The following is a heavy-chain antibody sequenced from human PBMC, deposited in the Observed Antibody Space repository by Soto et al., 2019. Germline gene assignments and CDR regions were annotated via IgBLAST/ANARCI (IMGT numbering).Heavy chain of an antibody. CDR2: ISYDGSNK. CDR1: GFTFSSYG. Sequence: GGSLRLSCAASGFTFSSYGMHWVRQAPGKGLEWVAVISYDGSNKYYADSVKGRFTISRDNSKNTLYLQMNSLRAEDTAVYYCAKEIGRGYYCDVMDVWGQGSTVTVSS. V-gene: IGHV3-30*18. D-gene: IGHD3-10*01. J-gene: IGHJ6*02. CDR3: AKEIGRGYYCDVMDV.